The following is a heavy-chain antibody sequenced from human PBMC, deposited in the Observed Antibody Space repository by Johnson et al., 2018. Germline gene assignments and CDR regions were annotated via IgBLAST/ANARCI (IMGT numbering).Heavy chain of an antibody. J-gene: IGHJ3*02. CDR2: LSGSGGST. V-gene: IGHV3-23*04. CDR1: GFTFSSYA. Sequence: VQLVESGGGLVQPGGSLRLSCAASGFTFSSYAMSWVRQAPGKGLEWVSALSGSGGSTYYADSVKGRFTISRDNSKNSLYLQMNSLRDGDTAVYYCARAKGRGNDIWGQGTMVTVSS. CDR3: ARAKGRGNDI.